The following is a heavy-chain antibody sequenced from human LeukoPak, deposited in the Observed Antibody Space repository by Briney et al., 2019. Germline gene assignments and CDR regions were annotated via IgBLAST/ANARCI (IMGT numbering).Heavy chain of an antibody. J-gene: IGHJ6*03. V-gene: IGHV3-20*04. CDR3: ARGRGSYYRAYYYYYYMDV. CDR1: GFTFDDYG. CDR2: INWNGGST. Sequence: GGSLRLSCAGSGFTFDDYGMSWVRQAPGKGLEWVSGINWNGGSTGYADSVKGRFTISRDNAKNSLYLQMNSLRAEDTALYYCARGRGSYYRAYYYYYYMDVWGKGTTVTVSS. D-gene: IGHD1-26*01.